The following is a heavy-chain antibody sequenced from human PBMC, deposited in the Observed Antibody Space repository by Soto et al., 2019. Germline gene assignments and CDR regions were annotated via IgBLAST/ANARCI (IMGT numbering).Heavy chain of an antibody. V-gene: IGHV3-30-3*01. D-gene: IGHD6-19*01. CDR2: ISYDGSNK. CDR1: GLTFGSYA. J-gene: IGHJ6*02. Sequence: GGSLRLSCAASGLTFGSYAMHWVRQAPGKGLEWVAVISYDGSNKYYADSVKGRFTISRDNSKNTLYLQMNSLRAEDTAVYYCARDRIAVAGRSTYYYGMDVWGQGTTVTVSS. CDR3: ARDRIAVAGRSTYYYGMDV.